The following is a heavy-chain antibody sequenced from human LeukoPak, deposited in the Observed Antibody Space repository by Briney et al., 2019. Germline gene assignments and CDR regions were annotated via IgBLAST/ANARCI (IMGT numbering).Heavy chain of an antibody. Sequence: GGSLRLSCAASGFSLSEYYMTWIRPAPGKGLEWVSNLSSSGRYTNYADSVRGRFTISRDNAKKSLYLQMNSLRAEDTAVYYCARHSEGPVNDAFDIWGQGTKVTVSS. D-gene: IGHD2-2*01. J-gene: IGHJ3*02. CDR1: GFSLSEYY. CDR3: ARHSEGPVNDAFDI. V-gene: IGHV3-11*03. CDR2: LSSSGRYT.